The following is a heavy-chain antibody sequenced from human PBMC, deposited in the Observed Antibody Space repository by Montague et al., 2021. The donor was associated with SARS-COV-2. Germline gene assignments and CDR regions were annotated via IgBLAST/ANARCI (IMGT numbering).Heavy chain of an antibody. CDR2: ISYDGTNE. CDR1: GFPFSSYA. J-gene: IGHJ4*02. Sequence: SRRLSCAASGFPFSSYAMHWVRQAPGKGLEWVAVISYDGTNEYYADSVKGRFTISRDNSKNTLYLQMNSLRAEDTAVYYCAREGITAAGKDFDYWGQGTLVTVSS. V-gene: IGHV3-30*04. CDR3: AREGITAAGKDFDY. D-gene: IGHD6-13*01.